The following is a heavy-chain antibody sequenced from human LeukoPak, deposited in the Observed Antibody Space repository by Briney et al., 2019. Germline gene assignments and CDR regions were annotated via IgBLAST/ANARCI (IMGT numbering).Heavy chain of an antibody. V-gene: IGHV3-7*01. CDR1: GFTFSSYW. D-gene: IGHD1-7*01. CDR2: IKQDGSEK. J-gene: IGHJ4*02. Sequence: GGSLRLSCEASGFTFSSYWLSWVRQAPGKGLEWVANIKQDGSEKYYVDSVKGRFTISRDNAKNSLYLQMNSLRAEDTAVYYCARDWTGTLDYWGQGTLVTVSS. CDR3: ARDWTGTLDY.